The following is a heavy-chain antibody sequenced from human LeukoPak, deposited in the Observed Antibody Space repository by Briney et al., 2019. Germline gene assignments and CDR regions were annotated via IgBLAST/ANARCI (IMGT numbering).Heavy chain of an antibody. CDR2: IYYSGSI. D-gene: IGHD3-10*01. CDR3: ARGGRRYYGSGNFDY. J-gene: IGHJ4*02. Sequence: SETLSLTCTVSGGSISSYYWSWIRQPPGKGLEWIGYIYYSGSINYNPSLKSRVTISVDTSKNQFSLKLSSVTAADTAVYYCARGGRRYYGSGNFDYWGQGTLVTVSS. CDR1: GGSISSYY. V-gene: IGHV4-59*12.